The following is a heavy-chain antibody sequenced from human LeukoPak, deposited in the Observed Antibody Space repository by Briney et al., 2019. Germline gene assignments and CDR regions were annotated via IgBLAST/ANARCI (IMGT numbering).Heavy chain of an antibody. J-gene: IGHJ5*02. CDR1: GGSISSYY. V-gene: IGHV4-4*07. D-gene: IGHD6-6*01. CDR2: IYTSGST. CDR3: ARDREVIAARPEGWFDP. Sequence: SEPLSLTCTVSGGSISSYYWSWIRQPAGKGLEWIGRIYTSGSTNYNPSLKSRVTISVDKSKNQFSLKLSSVTAADTAVYYCARDREVIAARPEGWFDPWGQGTLVTVST.